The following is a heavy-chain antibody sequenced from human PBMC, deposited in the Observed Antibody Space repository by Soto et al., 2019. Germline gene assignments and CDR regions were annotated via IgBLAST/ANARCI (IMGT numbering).Heavy chain of an antibody. CDR1: GFTFGDYA. J-gene: IGHJ4*02. V-gene: IGHV3-49*03. Sequence: GSLRLSCTASGFTFGDYAMSWFRQAPGKGLEWVGFIRSKAYGGTTEYAASVKGRFTISRDDSKSIAYLQMNSLKTEDTAVYYCTRDVGTMVRGVQELSYYFDYWGQGTLVTVSS. CDR3: TRDVGTMVRGVQELSYYFDY. D-gene: IGHD3-10*01. CDR2: IRSKAYGGTT.